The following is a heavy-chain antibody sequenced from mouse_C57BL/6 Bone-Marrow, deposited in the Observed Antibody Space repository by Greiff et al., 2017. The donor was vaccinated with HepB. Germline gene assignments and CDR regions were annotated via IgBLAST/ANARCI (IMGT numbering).Heavy chain of an antibody. CDR3: ARHGFLRATEAMDY. D-gene: IGHD1-1*01. CDR1: GFTFSDYY. V-gene: IGHV5-12*01. CDR2: ISNGGGST. J-gene: IGHJ4*01. Sequence: EVQLVESGGGLVQPGGSLKLSCAASGFTFSDYYMYWVRQTPEKRLEWVAYISNGGGSTYYPDTVKGRFTISRDNAKNTLYLQMSRLKSEDTAMYYCARHGFLRATEAMDYWGQGTSVTVSS.